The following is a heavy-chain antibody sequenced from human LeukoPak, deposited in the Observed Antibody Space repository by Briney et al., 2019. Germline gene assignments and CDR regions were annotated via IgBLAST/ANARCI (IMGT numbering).Heavy chain of an antibody. Sequence: SVKGRFTISRDNSKNTLSLQMNSLRAEDTAVYYCAKGLIGLWFLDYWGQGTLVTVSS. V-gene: IGHV3-30*02. J-gene: IGHJ4*02. D-gene: IGHD3-10*01. CDR3: AKGLIGLWFLDY.